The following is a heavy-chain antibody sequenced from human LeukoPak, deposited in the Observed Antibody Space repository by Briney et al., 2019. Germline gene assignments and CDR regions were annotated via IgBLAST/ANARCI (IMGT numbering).Heavy chain of an antibody. V-gene: IGHV4-34*01. CDR3: ARFFGSGFDP. CDR2: INHSGST. J-gene: IGHJ5*02. D-gene: IGHD3-3*01. CDR1: GGSFSGYY. Sequence: PSETLSLTCAVYGGSFSGYYWSWIRQPPGKGLEWIGEINHSGSTNYNPSLKSRVTISVDTSKNQFSLKLSSVTAADTAVYYCARFFGSGFDPWGQGTLVTVSS.